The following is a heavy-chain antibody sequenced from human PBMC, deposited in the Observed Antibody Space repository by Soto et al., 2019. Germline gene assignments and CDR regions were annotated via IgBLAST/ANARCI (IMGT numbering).Heavy chain of an antibody. CDR2: ISSGGAST. V-gene: IGHV3-23*01. CDR3: ARIPPASNSYGITGFQLYFDL. CDR1: GFTFSSHA. Sequence: EVQLLESGGGLVQPGGSLRLSCAASGFTFSSHAMTWVRQAPGKGLEWVSGISSGGASTYYADSVKGRFTVSRDKSKNTLFLQMNSLRAEDTAFYYCARIPPASNSYGITGFQLYFDLWGRRTLCTVSS. D-gene: IGHD1-20*01. J-gene: IGHJ2*01.